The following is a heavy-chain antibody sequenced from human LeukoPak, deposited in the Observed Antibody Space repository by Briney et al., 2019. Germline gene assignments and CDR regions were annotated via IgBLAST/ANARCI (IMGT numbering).Heavy chain of an antibody. Sequence: PGGSLRLSCAASGFTVSSNYMSWVRQAPGKGLEWVSVIYSGGSTYYADSVKGRFTISRDNSKNTLYLQMNSLRAEDTAVYYCASQYCSGGSCQKTYTDYWAREPWSPSPQ. CDR1: GFTVSSNY. CDR2: IYSGGST. CDR3: ASQYCSGGSCQKTYTDY. D-gene: IGHD2-15*01. V-gene: IGHV3-66*02. J-gene: IGHJ4*02.